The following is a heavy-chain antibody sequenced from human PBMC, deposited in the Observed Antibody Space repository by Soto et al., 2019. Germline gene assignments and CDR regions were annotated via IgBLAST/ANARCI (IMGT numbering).Heavy chain of an antibody. Sequence: GTLRLTCAVSGCSISSCRYYWGWLGPPPGKGLEWIVSIYYSGSTYYNPSLKSRVTISGDTSKNQFYLQMSSVSAEDTAVYYCARRNKDPPVRGVQHEFDPWGQGTLVTVSS. CDR1: GCSISSCRYY. CDR3: ARRNKDPPVRGVQHEFDP. V-gene: IGHV4-39*01. D-gene: IGHD3-10*01. J-gene: IGHJ5*02. CDR2: IYYSGST.